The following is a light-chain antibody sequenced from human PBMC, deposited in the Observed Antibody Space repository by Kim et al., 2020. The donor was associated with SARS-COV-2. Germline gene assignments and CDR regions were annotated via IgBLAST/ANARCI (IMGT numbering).Light chain of an antibody. CDR3: QQRSNYA. Sequence: EIVLTQSPATLSLSPGERATLSCRASQSVSSYLAWYQQKPGQAPRLLIYDASNRATGIPARFSGSGSGTDFTLTISSLEPEDFAVYYCQQRSNYAFGGGTRWISN. CDR1: QSVSSY. V-gene: IGKV3-11*01. CDR2: DAS. J-gene: IGKJ4*01.